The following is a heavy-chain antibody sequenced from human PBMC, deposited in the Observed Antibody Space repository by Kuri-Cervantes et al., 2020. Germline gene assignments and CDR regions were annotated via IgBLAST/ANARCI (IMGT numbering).Heavy chain of an antibody. CDR2: ISWNGGTI. D-gene: IGHD2-2*01. CDR3: AKDRSSTSYSYFDY. J-gene: IGHJ4*02. Sequence: SLKISCAASGFTFDDYAMHWVRRAPGKGLEWVSGISWNGGTIYYADSVRGRFTISRDNAKNSLYLQMSSLRPEDTALYYCAKDRSSTSYSYFDYWGQGTLVTVSS. CDR1: GFTFDDYA. V-gene: IGHV3-9*01.